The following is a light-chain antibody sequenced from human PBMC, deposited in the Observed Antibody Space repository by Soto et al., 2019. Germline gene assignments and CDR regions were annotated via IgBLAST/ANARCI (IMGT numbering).Light chain of an antibody. Sequence: EIVLTQSPGTLSLSPGERATLSCRASQSVSSSYLGWYQQNPGQAPRLLIYGASGRATGIPDRFSGSGSGPDFTLTISRLEPEDFAVYYCQHYGGSPSFTFGPGTKVDIK. V-gene: IGKV3-20*01. CDR2: GAS. CDR1: QSVSSSY. J-gene: IGKJ3*01. CDR3: QHYGGSPSFT.